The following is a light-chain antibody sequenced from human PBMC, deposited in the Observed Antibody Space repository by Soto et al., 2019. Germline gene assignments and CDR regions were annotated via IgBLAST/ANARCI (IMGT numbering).Light chain of an antibody. CDR1: SSDVGTYNL. CDR2: EVV. J-gene: IGLJ1*01. V-gene: IGLV2-23*02. Sequence: QSVLAQPASVSGSPEQSVTISCTGTSSDVGTYNLVSWYQQHPGKAPKLIIYEVVERPSGVSNRFSGSKFGNTASLTISGLLPEDEADYYCCSYGGSSAVPYVFGTGTKLTVL. CDR3: CSYGGSSAVPYV.